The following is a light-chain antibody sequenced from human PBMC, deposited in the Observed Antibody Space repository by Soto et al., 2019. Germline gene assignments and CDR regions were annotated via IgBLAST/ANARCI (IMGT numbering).Light chain of an antibody. CDR1: QSVSSNY. CDR3: QQYGSSPPT. V-gene: IGKV3-20*01. Sequence: EIVLTQSPGTLSLSPGERVSLSCRASQSVSSNYLASYQQKLGQAPRLLIYAASSRATGVPDRFSGSGSGTGFTLTITRLQPEDFAVYSCQQYGSSPPTFGRGTKLEIK. J-gene: IGKJ2*01. CDR2: AAS.